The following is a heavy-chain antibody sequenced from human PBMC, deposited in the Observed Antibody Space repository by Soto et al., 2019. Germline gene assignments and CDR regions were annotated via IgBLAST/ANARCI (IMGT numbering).Heavy chain of an antibody. V-gene: IGHV3-30*03. Sequence: PGGSLRLSCAASGFTFSSYGMHWVRQAPGRGLEWAAVISYDGSNKYYADSVKGRFTISRDNSKNTLYLQMNSLRAEDTAVYYCWFSAYYDFWSGYYGPSGMDVWGQGTTVTVSS. CDR3: WFSAYYDFWSGYYGPSGMDV. D-gene: IGHD3-3*01. CDR2: ISYDGSNK. CDR1: GFTFSSYG. J-gene: IGHJ6*02.